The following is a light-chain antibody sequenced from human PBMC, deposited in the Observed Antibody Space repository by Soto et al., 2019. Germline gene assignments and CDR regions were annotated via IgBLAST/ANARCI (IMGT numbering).Light chain of an antibody. CDR2: DVN. CDR3: SLYSSNGSLI. CDR1: TTDIDNYDS. V-gene: IGLV2-18*01. J-gene: IGLJ1*01. Sequence: QSALTQPHSVSGSPGQSVTILCTATTTDIDNYDSVSWYQQAPGTAPKLIIYDVNNRPSGAPDRFSGSTSGNTASLTISGLQAEDDTDYFCSLYSSNGSLIFGPGTKLTVL.